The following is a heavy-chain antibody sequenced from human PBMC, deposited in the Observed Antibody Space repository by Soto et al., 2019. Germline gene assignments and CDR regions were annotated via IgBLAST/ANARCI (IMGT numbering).Heavy chain of an antibody. CDR3: ARGPMYYDILTGYSPFEY. CDR2: INHSGST. Sequence: SETLSLTCAVYGGSFSGYYWSWIRQPPGKGLEWIGEINHSGSTNYNPSLKSRVTISVDTSKNQFSLKLSSVTAADTAVYYCARGPMYYDILTGYSPFEYWGQGTLVTVSS. D-gene: IGHD3-9*01. CDR1: GGSFSGYY. V-gene: IGHV4-34*01. J-gene: IGHJ4*02.